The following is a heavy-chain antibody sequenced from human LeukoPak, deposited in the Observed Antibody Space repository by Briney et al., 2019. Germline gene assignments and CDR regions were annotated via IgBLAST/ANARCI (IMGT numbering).Heavy chain of an antibody. Sequence: ASVKVSCKDSGYTFTSYDINWVRQATGQGLEWMGWMNPNSGNTGYVQKFQGRVTMTRNTSISTAYMELSSLRSEDTAVYYCARAGSVVTFDYWGQGTLVTVSS. D-gene: IGHD3-22*01. J-gene: IGHJ4*02. CDR1: GYTFTSYD. V-gene: IGHV1-8*01. CDR2: MNPNSGNT. CDR3: ARAGSVVTFDY.